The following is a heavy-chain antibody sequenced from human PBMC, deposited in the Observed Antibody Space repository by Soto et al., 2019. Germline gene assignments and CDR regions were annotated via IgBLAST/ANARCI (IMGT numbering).Heavy chain of an antibody. J-gene: IGHJ3*02. D-gene: IGHD6-13*01. Sequence: EVQLEESGGDLVQPGGSLRLSCAASGFTLSAYWMTWVRQAPGKGLEWVANINRDGSKKSYLDSVRGRFTISRDNVGNSLYLQMDSLRVDDMALYYCARDVSPGSSSLYLDTFHIWGQGTMVTVSS. CDR1: GFTLSAYW. CDR2: INRDGSKK. CDR3: ARDVSPGSSSLYLDTFHI. V-gene: IGHV3-7*05.